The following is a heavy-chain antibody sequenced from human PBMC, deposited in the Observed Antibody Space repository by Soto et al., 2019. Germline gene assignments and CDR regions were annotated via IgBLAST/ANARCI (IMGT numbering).Heavy chain of an antibody. Sequence: GASVKVSCKASGYTFTGYYMHWVRQAPGQGLEWMGWINPNSGGTNYAQKFQGRATMTRDTSISTAYMELSRLRSDDTAVYYCAREGSSSWAYYFDYWGQGTLVTVSS. CDR3: AREGSSSWAYYFDY. V-gene: IGHV1-2*02. D-gene: IGHD6-13*01. CDR2: INPNSGGT. J-gene: IGHJ4*02. CDR1: GYTFTGYY.